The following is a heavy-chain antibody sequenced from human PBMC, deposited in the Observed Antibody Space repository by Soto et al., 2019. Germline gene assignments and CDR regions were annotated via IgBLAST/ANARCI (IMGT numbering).Heavy chain of an antibody. V-gene: IGHV2-5*02. CDR1: GFSLSTSGVG. CDR2: IYWDDDK. CDR3: AHGVGQVVAATNFDY. J-gene: IGHJ4*02. D-gene: IGHD2-15*01. Sequence: SGPTLVKPTQTLTLTCTFSGFSLSTSGVGVGWIRQPPGKALEWLALIYWDDDKRYSPSLKSRLTITKDTSKNQVVLTMTNMDPVDTATYYCAHGVGQVVAATNFDYWGQGTLVTVSS.